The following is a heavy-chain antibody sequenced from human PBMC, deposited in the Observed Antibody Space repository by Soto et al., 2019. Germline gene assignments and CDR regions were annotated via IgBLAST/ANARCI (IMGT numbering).Heavy chain of an antibody. CDR2: ISSGSSFI. V-gene: IGHV3-21*01. J-gene: IGHJ4*02. CDR1: GFTFSSYA. CDR3: TRVLLGGYYGSDFDF. Sequence: GGSLRLSCAASGFTFSSYAMSWVRQAPGKGLEWVSSISSGSSFIYYADSVKGRFTISRDNAKNSLYLKMNSLRADDTAIYYCTRVLLGGYYGSDFDFWGQGNQVTVS. D-gene: IGHD1-26*01.